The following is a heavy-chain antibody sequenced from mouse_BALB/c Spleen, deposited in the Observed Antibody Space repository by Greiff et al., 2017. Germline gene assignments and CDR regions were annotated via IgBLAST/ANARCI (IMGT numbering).Heavy chain of an antibody. Sequence: VQLQQSGAELVRSGASVKLSCTASGFNIKDYYMHWVKQRPEQGLEWIGWIDPENGDTEYAPKFQGKATMTADTSSNTAYLQLSSLTSEDTAVYYYNSSPCDEYYFGYWGQGTTLTVSS. CDR3: NSSPCDEYYFGY. D-gene: IGHD2-13*01. CDR2: IDPENGDT. CDR1: GFNIKDYY. J-gene: IGHJ2*01. V-gene: IGHV14-4*02.